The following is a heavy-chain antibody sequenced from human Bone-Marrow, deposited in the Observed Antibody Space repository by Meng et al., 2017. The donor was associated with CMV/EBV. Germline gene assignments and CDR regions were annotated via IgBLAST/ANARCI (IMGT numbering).Heavy chain of an antibody. CDR1: GDTFRNYS. D-gene: IGHD3-10*01. V-gene: IGHV1-69*10. CDR3: ARDPGQVGDY. J-gene: IGHJ4*02. CDR2: IIPFHDLI. Sequence: VKFSCKTSGDTFRNYSISWVRQAPGQGLEWMGRIIPFHDLINYAQKFQGRLTITADKSTNTAYMELRSLTSEDTAVYYCARDPGQVGDYWGQGTRVTGSS.